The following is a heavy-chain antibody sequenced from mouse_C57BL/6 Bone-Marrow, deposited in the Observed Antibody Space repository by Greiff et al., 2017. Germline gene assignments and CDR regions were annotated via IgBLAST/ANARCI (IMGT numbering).Heavy chain of an antibody. CDR2: IDPSDSYT. D-gene: IGHD1-1*01. V-gene: IGHV1-69*01. Sequence: QVQLQQPGAELVMPGASVKLSCKASGYTFTSYWMHWVKQRPGQGLEWIGEIDPSDSYTNYNQKFKGNSTLTVDKSSSTAYMQLSSLTSEDSAVYYCARWVYYYGSSYYFDDWGQGTTLTVSS. CDR3: ARWVYYYGSSYYFDD. J-gene: IGHJ2*01. CDR1: GYTFTSYW.